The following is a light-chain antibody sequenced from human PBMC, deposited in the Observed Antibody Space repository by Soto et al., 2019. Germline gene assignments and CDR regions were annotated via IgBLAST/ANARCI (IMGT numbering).Light chain of an antibody. CDR1: QSISSW. CDR3: QQYNSYPIT. CDR2: KAS. J-gene: IGKJ5*01. Sequence: EIQMTQSPSTLSASVGDRVTITCRASQSISSWLAWYQQKPGKAPKLLIYKASSLESGIPSRFSGSGSGTEFTLTISSLQTDDFATYYCQQYNSYPITFGQGTRLEIK. V-gene: IGKV1-5*03.